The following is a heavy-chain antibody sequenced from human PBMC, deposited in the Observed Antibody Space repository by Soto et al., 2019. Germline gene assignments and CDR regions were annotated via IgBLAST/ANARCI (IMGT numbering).Heavy chain of an antibody. CDR1: GFTFSGYG. CDR3: ARGPLPLRYDSSGYSIDC. D-gene: IGHD3-22*01. CDR2: ISYDGYNK. J-gene: IGHJ4*02. V-gene: IGHV3-30*03. Sequence: GGSLRLSCAASGFTFSGYGMHWVRQAPGEGLEWVAIISYDGYNKYYVDSVKGRFTISRDNSKNTLYLQMISLRAEDTAVYYCARGPLPLRYDSSGYSIDCWGQGTLGTVSS.